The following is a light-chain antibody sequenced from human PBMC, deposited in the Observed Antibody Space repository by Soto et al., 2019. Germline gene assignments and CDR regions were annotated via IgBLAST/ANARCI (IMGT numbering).Light chain of an antibody. CDR3: QQYNTYSPWA. J-gene: IGKJ1*01. V-gene: IGKV1-5*01. CDR1: QSISSY. Sequence: IHMTLSPSSLSASVGYRVTITCRASQSISSYLNWYQRKPGKAPKLLIYDASSLQSGVPSRFSGSGSGTEFTLTISSLQPDDFATYYCQQYNTYSPWAFGQGTKV. CDR2: DAS.